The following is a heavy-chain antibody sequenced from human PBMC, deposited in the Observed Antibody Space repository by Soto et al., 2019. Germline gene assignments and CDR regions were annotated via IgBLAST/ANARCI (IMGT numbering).Heavy chain of an antibody. Sequence: SETLSLTCTVSGGSISSGGYYWSWIRQHPGKGLEWIGYIYYSGSTYYNPSLKSRVTISVDTSKNQFSLKLSSVTAADTAVYYCARGGTTTVIQTGYFQHWGQGTLVTVSS. CDR3: ARGGTTTVIQTGYFQH. V-gene: IGHV4-31*03. CDR1: GGSISSGGYY. CDR2: IYYSGST. J-gene: IGHJ1*01. D-gene: IGHD4-17*01.